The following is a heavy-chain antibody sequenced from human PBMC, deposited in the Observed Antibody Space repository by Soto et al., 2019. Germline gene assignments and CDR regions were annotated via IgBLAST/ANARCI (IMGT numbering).Heavy chain of an antibody. J-gene: IGHJ4*02. D-gene: IGHD3-3*02. CDR2: IYASGTT. V-gene: IGHV4-59*01. CDR1: CGSIGSFY. CDR3: ARSHSFDGSIYHYYVDF. Sequence: SETLSLTCTVSCGSIGSFYWSWIRQPPGGTLEWIGYIYASGTTTYNPSLESRVTMSVDMPNNEFSLDLTSVTAADTAVYYCARSHSFDGSIYHYYVDFWGQGTRVTVSS.